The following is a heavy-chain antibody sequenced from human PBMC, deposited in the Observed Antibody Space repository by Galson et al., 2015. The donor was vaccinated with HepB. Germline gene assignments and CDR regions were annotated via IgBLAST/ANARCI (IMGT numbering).Heavy chain of an antibody. CDR2: IYWDDDK. CDR3: AHSTPTILGAVYFDY. J-gene: IGHJ4*02. Sequence: PALVKPTQTLTLTCTFSGFSLSTSGVGVGWIRQPPGKALEWLALIYWDDDKRYSPSLKSRLTITKDTPKNQVVLTMTNMDPVDTATYYCAHSTPTILGAVYFDYWGQGTLVTVSS. D-gene: IGHD1-26*01. CDR1: GFSLSTSGVG. V-gene: IGHV2-5*02.